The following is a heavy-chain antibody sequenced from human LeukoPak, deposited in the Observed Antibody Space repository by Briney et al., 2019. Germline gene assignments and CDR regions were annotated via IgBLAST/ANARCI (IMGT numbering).Heavy chain of an antibody. CDR1: GFTFSGSA. CDR2: IRSKANSYAT. J-gene: IGHJ5*02. Sequence: GGSLRLSCAASGFTFSGSAMPWVRQASGKGLEWVGRIRSKANSYATAYAASVKGRFTISRDDSKNTAYLQMNSLKTEDTAVYYCTRVATVSAINWFDPWGQGTLVTVSS. D-gene: IGHD5-12*01. V-gene: IGHV3-73*01. CDR3: TRVATVSAINWFDP.